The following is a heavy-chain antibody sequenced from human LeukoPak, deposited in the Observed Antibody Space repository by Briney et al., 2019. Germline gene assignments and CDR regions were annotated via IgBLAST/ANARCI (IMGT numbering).Heavy chain of an antibody. CDR2: ITSSSRSI. V-gene: IGHV3-21*01. J-gene: IGHJ4*02. Sequence: GGSLRLSCAASRFTFKDHKMNWVRQAPGRGLEWVASITSSSRSIVYGDSVRGRFIISRDNSKKSLYLQMTNLTVEDTGVYYCARDRDHSGNSFLDYRGQGTLVTVSS. CDR3: ARDRDHSGNSFLDY. CDR1: RFTFKDHK. D-gene: IGHD1-26*01.